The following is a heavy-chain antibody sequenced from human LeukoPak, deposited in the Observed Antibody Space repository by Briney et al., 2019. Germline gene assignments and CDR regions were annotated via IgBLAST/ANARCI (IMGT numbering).Heavy chain of an antibody. CDR1: GGTFSSYA. CDR3: ARAYSGYDFFDY. D-gene: IGHD5-12*01. J-gene: IGHJ4*02. CDR2: IIPILGIA. Sequence: SVKVSCKASGGTFSSYAISWVRQAPGQGLEWMGRIIPILGIANYAQKFQGRVTITADKSTSTAYMELSSLRSEDTAVYYCARAYSGYDFFDYWGQGILVTVSS. V-gene: IGHV1-69*04.